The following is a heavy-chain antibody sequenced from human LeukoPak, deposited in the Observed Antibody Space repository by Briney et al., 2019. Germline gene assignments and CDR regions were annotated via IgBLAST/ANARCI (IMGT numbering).Heavy chain of an antibody. J-gene: IGHJ4*02. CDR1: GGSISSGDYY. D-gene: IGHD3-9*01. CDR2: IYYSGST. V-gene: IGHV4-30-4*01. Sequence: SETLSLTCTVSGGSISSGDYYWSWIRQPPGKGLEWIGYIYYSGSTYYNPSLKSRVTISVDRSKNQFSLKLSSVTAADTAVYYCARVRGYDILTGYLAYFDYWGQGTLVTVSS. CDR3: ARVRGYDILTGYLAYFDY.